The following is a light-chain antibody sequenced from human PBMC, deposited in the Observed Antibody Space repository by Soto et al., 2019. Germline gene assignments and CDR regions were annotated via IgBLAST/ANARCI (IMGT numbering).Light chain of an antibody. J-gene: IGKJ5*01. Sequence: DIHMTQSPSSLSSSVVDRVTLTCRASQSISSYLNWYQQKPGKAPKLLIYAASSLQSGVPSRFSGSGSGTDFTLTISSLQPEDFATYFCQQSYTTPITFGQGTRLEIK. V-gene: IGKV1-39*01. CDR1: QSISSY. CDR3: QQSYTTPIT. CDR2: AAS.